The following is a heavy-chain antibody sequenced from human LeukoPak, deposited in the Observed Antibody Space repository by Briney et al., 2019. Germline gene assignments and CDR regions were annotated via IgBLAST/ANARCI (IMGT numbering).Heavy chain of an antibody. J-gene: IGHJ4*02. V-gene: IGHV3-30*04. CDR2: ISYDGSNK. Sequence: GGSLRLSCAASGFTFSSYAMHWVRQAPGKGLEWVAVISYDGSNKYYADSVKGRFTISRDNSKNTLYLQMNSLRAGDTAVYYCARDANYYGSGSYYNERELDYWGQGTLVTVSS. CDR1: GFTFSSYA. D-gene: IGHD3-10*01. CDR3: ARDANYYGSGSYYNERELDY.